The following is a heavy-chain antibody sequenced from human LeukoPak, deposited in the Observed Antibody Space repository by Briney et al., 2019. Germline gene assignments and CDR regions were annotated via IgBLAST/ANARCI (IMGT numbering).Heavy chain of an antibody. D-gene: IGHD6-13*01. CDR1: GGSISSYY. J-gene: IGHJ4*02. CDR3: AKSVSRRASAAAGIDY. Sequence: PSETLSLTCTVSGGSISSYYWSWIRQPPGKGLEWIGYIYYSGSTNYNPSLKSRVTISVDTSKNQFSLKLSSVTAADTAVYYCAKSVSRRASAAAGIDYWGQGTLVTVSS. V-gene: IGHV4-59*01. CDR2: IYYSGST.